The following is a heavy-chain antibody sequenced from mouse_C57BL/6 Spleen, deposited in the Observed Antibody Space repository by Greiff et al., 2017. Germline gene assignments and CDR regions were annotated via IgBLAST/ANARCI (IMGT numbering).Heavy chain of an antibody. Sequence: VQLQQSGPELVKPGASVKISCKASGYAFSSSWMNWVKQRPGKGLEWIGRIYPGDGDTNYNGKFKGKATLTADKSSSTAYMQLSSLTSEDSAVYFCARFDYDYEAWFAYWGQGTLVTVSA. J-gene: IGHJ3*01. CDR1: GYAFSSSW. CDR2: IYPGDGDT. D-gene: IGHD2-4*01. V-gene: IGHV1-82*01. CDR3: ARFDYDYEAWFAY.